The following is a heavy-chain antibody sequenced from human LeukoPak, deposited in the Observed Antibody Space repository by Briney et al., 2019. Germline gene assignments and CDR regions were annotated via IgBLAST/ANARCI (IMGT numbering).Heavy chain of an antibody. J-gene: IGHJ4*02. CDR3: AREPSTGYSSSWALDY. Sequence: GGSLRLSCAASGFTFSSYSMNWVRQAPGKGLEWVSSISSSSSYIYYADSVKGRFTISRDNAKNSLYLQMNSLRAEDTAVYYCAREPSTGYSSSWALDYWGQGTLVTVSS. D-gene: IGHD6-13*01. CDR1: GFTFSSYS. V-gene: IGHV3-21*01. CDR2: ISSSSSYI.